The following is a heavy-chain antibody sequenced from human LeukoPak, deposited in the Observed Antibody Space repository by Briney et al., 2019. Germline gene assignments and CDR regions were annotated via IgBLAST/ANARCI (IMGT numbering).Heavy chain of an antibody. CDR1: GFTFSSYN. V-gene: IGHV3-21*04. CDR2: ISGSTSYI. CDR3: ARNNGMDV. J-gene: IGHJ6*02. Sequence: PGGSLRLSCAASGFTFSSYNMNWVRQAPGKGLEWVSSISGSTSYIYYADSVKGRFTISRDNAKNSLYLQMNSLRAEDTALYHCARNNGMDVWGQGTTVIVSS.